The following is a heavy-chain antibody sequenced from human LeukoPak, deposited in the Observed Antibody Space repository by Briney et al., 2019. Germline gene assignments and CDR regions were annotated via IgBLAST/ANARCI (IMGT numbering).Heavy chain of an antibody. CDR3: AKDLLVATGLYSSGSPPPGEFDY. J-gene: IGHJ4*02. D-gene: IGHD6-19*01. V-gene: IGHV3-23*01. CDR2: ISGSGGST. CDR1: GFTFCSYG. Sequence: GGSLRLSCAASGFTFCSYGMSWVRQAPGKGLEWVSAISGSGGSTYYADSVKGRFTISRDNSKNTLYLQMNSLRAEDTAVYYCAKDLLVATGLYSSGSPPPGEFDYWGQGTLVTVSS.